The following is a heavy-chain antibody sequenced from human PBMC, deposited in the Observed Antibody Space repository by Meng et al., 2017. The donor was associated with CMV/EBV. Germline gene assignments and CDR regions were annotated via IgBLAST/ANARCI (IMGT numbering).Heavy chain of an antibody. Sequence: GFTFSSDWMSWVRQAPGKGLEWVANIKQDGSEKYYVDSVKGRFTISRDNAKNSLYLQMNSLRAEDTAVYYCARAHAYSYGSLYYFDYWGQGSLVTVSS. CDR1: GFTFSSDW. D-gene: IGHD5-18*01. CDR3: ARAHAYSYGSLYYFDY. V-gene: IGHV3-7*03. CDR2: IKQDGSEK. J-gene: IGHJ4*02.